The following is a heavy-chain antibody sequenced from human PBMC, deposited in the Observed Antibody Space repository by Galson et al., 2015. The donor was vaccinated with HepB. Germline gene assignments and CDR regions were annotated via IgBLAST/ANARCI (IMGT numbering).Heavy chain of an antibody. CDR1: GFTFDDYA. J-gene: IGHJ4*02. D-gene: IGHD3-3*01. CDR2: ISWNSDNI. CDR3: AKDYRFRIFPQYYFDH. Sequence: SLRLSCAASGFTFDDYAMHWVRQAPGKGLEWVSGISWNSDNIGYADSVKGRFTISRDNAKNSLYLQMNSLRAEDTAFYYCAKDYRFRIFPQYYFDHWGQGTLVTVSS. V-gene: IGHV3-9*01.